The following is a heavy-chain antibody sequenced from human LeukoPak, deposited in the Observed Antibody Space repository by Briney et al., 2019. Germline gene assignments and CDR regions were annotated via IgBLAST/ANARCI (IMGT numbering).Heavy chain of an antibody. D-gene: IGHD1-26*01. V-gene: IGHV1-69*13. CDR1: GGTFSSYA. CDR2: IIPIFGTA. CDR3: ARDPLRADSRSYHYNWFDP. Sequence: SVKVSCKASGGTFSSYAISWVRQAPGQGLEWMGGIIPIFGTANYAQKFQGRVTITADESTSTAYMELSSLRSEDTAVYYCARDPLRADSRSYHYNWFDPCGQGTLVTVSS. J-gene: IGHJ5*02.